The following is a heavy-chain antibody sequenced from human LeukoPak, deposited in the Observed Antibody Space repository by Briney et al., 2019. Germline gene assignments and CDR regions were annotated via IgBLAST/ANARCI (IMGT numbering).Heavy chain of an antibody. CDR2: MNPNSGNT. CDR1: GYTFTSYD. J-gene: IGHJ4*02. D-gene: IGHD3-10*01. Sequence: ASVKVSCKASGYTFTSYDINWVRQATGQGLEWTGWMNPNSGNTGYAQKFQGRVTITRNTSISTAYMELSSLKSEDTAVYYCTTYGSGRKFDYWGQGILVTVSS. CDR3: TTYGSGRKFDY. V-gene: IGHV1-8*03.